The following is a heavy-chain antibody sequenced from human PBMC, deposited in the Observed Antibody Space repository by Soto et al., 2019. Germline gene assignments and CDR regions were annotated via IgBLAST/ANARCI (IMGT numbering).Heavy chain of an antibody. Sequence: EVQLVESGGGLVKPGGSLRLSCAASGFTFSNAWMNWVRQAPGKGLEWVGRIKSKTDGGTTDYAAPVKGRFTISRDDSKNTLYLQMNSLKTEDTAVYYCTTVLSYYDFWSGYYPLDYWGQGTLVTVSS. D-gene: IGHD3-3*01. J-gene: IGHJ4*02. CDR1: GFTFSNAW. CDR3: TTVLSYYDFWSGYYPLDY. V-gene: IGHV3-15*07. CDR2: IKSKTDGGTT.